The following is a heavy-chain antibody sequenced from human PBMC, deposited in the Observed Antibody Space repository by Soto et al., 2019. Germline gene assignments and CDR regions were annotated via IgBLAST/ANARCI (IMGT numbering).Heavy chain of an antibody. CDR3: AGDYGSSYSPRYSGRTS. V-gene: IGHV3-7*05. J-gene: IGHJ6*02. CDR1: GFTLSSYW. D-gene: IGHD2-21*01. Sequence: EVQLVESGGGLVQPGGSLRLSCAASGFTLSSYWMSWVRQAPGKGLEWVANIKQDGSEKYYVDSVKGRFTISRDTAKSSLYLQLKGLRAKDTAVNYCAGDYGSSYSPRYSGRTSGAKGPRSPSP. CDR2: IKQDGSEK.